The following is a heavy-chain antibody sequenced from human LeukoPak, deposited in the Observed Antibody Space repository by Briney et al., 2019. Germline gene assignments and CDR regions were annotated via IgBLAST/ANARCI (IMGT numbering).Heavy chain of an antibody. Sequence: SETLTLTRTVSGGSSSSYYWNWIRQPPGKGLEWIGYIYYTGSTNYNPSLKSRVTISIDTSKNQFSLKLSSVTAADTAVYYCAREVRGLDYWGRGTLVTVSS. J-gene: IGHJ4*02. CDR2: IYYTGST. D-gene: IGHD3-10*01. V-gene: IGHV4-59*01. CDR3: AREVRGLDY. CDR1: GGSSSSYY.